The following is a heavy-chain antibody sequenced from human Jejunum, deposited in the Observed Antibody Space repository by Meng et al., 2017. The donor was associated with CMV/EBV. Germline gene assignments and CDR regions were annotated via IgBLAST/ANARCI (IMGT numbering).Heavy chain of an antibody. V-gene: IGHV4-59*01. CDR3: ARTSYTNYNYYVMDV. Sequence: SAGSISNYFWSWIRQPPRQGLEWIGYIYYSGSTYYNPSLKSRVTVSVDTSKNQFSLKLSSLTAADTAVYYCARTSYTNYNYYVMDVWGQGTTVTVSS. CDR2: IYYSGST. CDR1: AGSISNYF. J-gene: IGHJ6*02. D-gene: IGHD1-1*01.